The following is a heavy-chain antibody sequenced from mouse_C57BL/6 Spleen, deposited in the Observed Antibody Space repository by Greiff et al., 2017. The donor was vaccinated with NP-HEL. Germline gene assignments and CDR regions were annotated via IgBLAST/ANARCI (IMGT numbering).Heavy chain of an antibody. Sequence: QVQLQQSGAELVRPGASVTLSCKASGYTFTDYEMHWVKQTPVHGLEWIGAIDPETGGTAYNQKFKGKAILTADKSSSTAYMELRSLTSEDSAVYYCTRRVVAKYYFDYWGQGTTLTVSS. CDR2: IDPETGGT. V-gene: IGHV1-15*01. CDR3: TRRVVAKYYFDY. D-gene: IGHD1-1*01. CDR1: GYTFTDYE. J-gene: IGHJ2*01.